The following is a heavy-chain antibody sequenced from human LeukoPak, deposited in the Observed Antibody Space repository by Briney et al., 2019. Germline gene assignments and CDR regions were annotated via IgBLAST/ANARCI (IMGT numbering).Heavy chain of an antibody. CDR1: GGYISSYY. CDR3: ARGTVAVAGHFDY. J-gene: IGHJ4*02. V-gene: IGHV4-59*01. D-gene: IGHD6-19*01. Sequence: PSETLSLTCTVSGGYISSYYWSWIRQPPGEGLEWIGYVYYTGSTNYNPSLKSRVSISVDTSKNQFSLKLRSVSAADTAVYYCARGTVAVAGHFDYWGQGTLVTVSS. CDR2: VYYTGST.